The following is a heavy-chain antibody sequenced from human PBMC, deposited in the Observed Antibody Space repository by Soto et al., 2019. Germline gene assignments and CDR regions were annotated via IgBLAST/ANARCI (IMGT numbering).Heavy chain of an antibody. CDR2: INHSGST. CDR3: ARGKVAYGDYYYYGMDV. J-gene: IGHJ6*02. D-gene: IGHD4-17*01. Sequence: QVQLQQWGAGLLKPSETLSLTCAVYGGSFSGYYWCWIRQPPGKGLERIGEINHSGSTNYNPSLKSRVTISVDTSKNQFSLKLSSVTAADTAVYYCARGKVAYGDYYYYGMDVWGLGTTLTVCS. CDR1: GGSFSGYY. V-gene: IGHV4-34*01.